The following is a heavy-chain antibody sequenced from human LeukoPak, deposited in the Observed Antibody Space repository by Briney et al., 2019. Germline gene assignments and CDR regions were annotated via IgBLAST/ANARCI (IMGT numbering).Heavy chain of an antibody. Sequence: SQTLSLTGTVSGSSIRSTTYNWGWIRQPPGKGLAWLGSIYSSGSTYNYPSLKRRVNTSVDTSKNQFSLQLSSVTVADTAVYYCARHAGSYRLDWNFDLWGRGTLVTVPS. J-gene: IGHJ2*01. D-gene: IGHD1-26*01. CDR3: ARHAGSYRLDWNFDL. V-gene: IGHV4-39*01. CDR2: IYSSGST. CDR1: GSSIRSTTYN.